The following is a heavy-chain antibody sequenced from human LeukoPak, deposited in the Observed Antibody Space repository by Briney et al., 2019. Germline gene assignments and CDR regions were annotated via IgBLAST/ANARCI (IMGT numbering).Heavy chain of an antibody. Sequence: SETLSLTCTVSGGSISSGSYYWSWIRQPAGKGLEWIGRIYTSGSTNYNPSLKSRVTISVDTSKNQFSLKLSSVTAADTAVYYCATTYYYGSGSYYILMDVWGKGTTVTISS. CDR2: IYTSGST. J-gene: IGHJ6*03. D-gene: IGHD3-10*01. CDR3: ATTYYYGSGSYYILMDV. V-gene: IGHV4-61*02. CDR1: GGSISSGSYY.